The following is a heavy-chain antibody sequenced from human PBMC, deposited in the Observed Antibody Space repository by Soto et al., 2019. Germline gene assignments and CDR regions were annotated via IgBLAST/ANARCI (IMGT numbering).Heavy chain of an antibody. V-gene: IGHV3-23*01. Sequence: EVQLLESGGGLVQPGGSLRLSCTASGFTFSNFAMTWVRQAPGKGLECVSSITGSGGSTYFADSVKGRITISRDNSKNTLYLQMNSLRAEDTAVYYCARDDYDSSVRNYWGQGTLVTVSS. D-gene: IGHD3-22*01. CDR2: ITGSGGST. CDR3: ARDDYDSSVRNY. CDR1: GFTFSNFA. J-gene: IGHJ4*02.